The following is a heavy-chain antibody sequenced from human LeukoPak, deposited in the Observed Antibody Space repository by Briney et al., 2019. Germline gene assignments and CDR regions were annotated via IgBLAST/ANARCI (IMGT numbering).Heavy chain of an antibody. J-gene: IGHJ4*02. D-gene: IGHD4-17*01. V-gene: IGHV4-39*01. CDR1: GGSISSSSYY. CDR3: ARRPTVTTFDY. CDR2: IYYSGST. Sequence: SETLSLTCTVSGGSISSSSYYWGWIRQPPGKGLEWIGNIYYSGSTYYNPSLESRVTISVDTSKNQFSLKLSSVTAADTAVYYCARRPTVTTFDYWGQGTLVTVSS.